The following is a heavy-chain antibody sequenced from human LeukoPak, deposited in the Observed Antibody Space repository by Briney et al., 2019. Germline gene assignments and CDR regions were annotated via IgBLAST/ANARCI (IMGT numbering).Heavy chain of an antibody. CDR2: MSPNSGNT. J-gene: IGHJ4*02. D-gene: IGHD3-10*01. Sequence: GASVKVSCKASGYTFTSYDINWVRQATGQGLEWMGWMSPNSGNTGYAQKFQGRVTMTRNTSISTAYMELSSLRSEDTAVYYCARVLWFGESRSGPDDYWGQGTLVTVSS. CDR1: GYTFTSYD. CDR3: ARVLWFGESRSGPDDY. V-gene: IGHV1-8*01.